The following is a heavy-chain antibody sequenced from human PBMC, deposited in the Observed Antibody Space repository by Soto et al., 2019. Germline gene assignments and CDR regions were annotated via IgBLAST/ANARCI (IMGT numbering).Heavy chain of an antibody. CDR2: ISGSGGST. CDR3: AKERASYCSGGSCYPGLEYFQH. Sequence: PGGSLRLSCAACGFTFSSYAMSWVRQAPGKGLEWVSAISGSGGSTYYADSVKGRFTISRDNSKNTLYLQMNSLRAEDTAVYYCAKERASYCSGGSCYPGLEYFQHWGQGTLVTVSS. J-gene: IGHJ1*01. CDR1: GFTFSSYA. D-gene: IGHD2-15*01. V-gene: IGHV3-23*01.